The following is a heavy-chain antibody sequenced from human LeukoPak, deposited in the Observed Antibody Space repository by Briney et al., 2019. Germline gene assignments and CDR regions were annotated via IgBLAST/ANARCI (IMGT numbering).Heavy chain of an antibody. Sequence: GGSLRLSSVASGFTFSSYTMSWVPQAPGKGLEWASAISSSGGSTYYADSAKGRCTIFRDNSKNPLYLQMNSLRAEDTGVYYCAKAFRPRELRSLGYWGQGTLVTVSS. CDR2: ISSSGGST. J-gene: IGHJ4*02. CDR3: AKAFRPRELRSLGY. D-gene: IGHD1-26*01. CDR1: GFTFSSYT. V-gene: IGHV3-23*01.